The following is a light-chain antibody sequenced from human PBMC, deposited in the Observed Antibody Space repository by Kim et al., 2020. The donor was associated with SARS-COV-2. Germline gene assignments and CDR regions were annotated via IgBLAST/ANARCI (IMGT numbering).Light chain of an antibody. Sequence: QLVLTQSASASASLGASVKLTCTLSTGHSSFSVAWHQQRPGKGPRFLMKLNYDGSHSKGDGIPDRFSASSAGTERYLSISSLQSDDEALYYCQTWGTDSWVFGGGTQLTVL. CDR3: QTWGTDSWV. CDR2: LNYDGSH. V-gene: IGLV4-69*02. J-gene: IGLJ3*02. CDR1: TGHSSFS.